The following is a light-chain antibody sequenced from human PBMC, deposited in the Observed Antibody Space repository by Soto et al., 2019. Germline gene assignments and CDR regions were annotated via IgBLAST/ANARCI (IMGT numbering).Light chain of an antibody. CDR1: SSDVGGYNY. CDR2: EVS. CDR3: SSFAGSNNVI. Sequence: QSVLTQPPSASRSPGQSVTISCTGTSSDVGGYNYVSWYQQHPGKAPKLVIYEVSKRPSGVPDRFSGSKSGNTASLTVSGLQAEDEANYYCSSFAGSNNVIFGGGTKLTVL. V-gene: IGLV2-8*02. J-gene: IGLJ2*01.